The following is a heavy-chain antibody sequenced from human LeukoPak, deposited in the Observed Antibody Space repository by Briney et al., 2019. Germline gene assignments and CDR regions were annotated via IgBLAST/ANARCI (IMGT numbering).Heavy chain of an antibody. D-gene: IGHD3-22*01. CDR3: AKDMLSWYYDSSGYYLGLTTDYGMDV. CDR2: ISYDGSNK. Sequence: GRSLRLSCAASGFTFSSYGMHWVRQAPGKGLEWVAVISYDGSNKYYADSVKGRFTISRDNSKNTLYLQMNSLRAEDTAVYYCAKDMLSWYYDSSGYYLGLTTDYGMDVWGQGTTVTVSS. CDR1: GFTFSSYG. V-gene: IGHV3-30*18. J-gene: IGHJ6*02.